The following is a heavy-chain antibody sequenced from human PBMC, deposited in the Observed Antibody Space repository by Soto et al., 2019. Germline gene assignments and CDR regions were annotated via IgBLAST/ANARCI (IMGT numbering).Heavy chain of an antibody. CDR2: IIPILGIA. Sequence: ASVKVSFKASGGTFSSYTISWVRQAPGQGLEWMGRIIPILGIANYAQKFQGRVTITADKSTSTAYMELSSLRSEDTAVYYCARSLSVTAEWFGYWGQGTLVTVSS. CDR1: GGTFSSYT. D-gene: IGHD3-3*01. V-gene: IGHV1-69*02. J-gene: IGHJ4*02. CDR3: ARSLSVTAEWFGY.